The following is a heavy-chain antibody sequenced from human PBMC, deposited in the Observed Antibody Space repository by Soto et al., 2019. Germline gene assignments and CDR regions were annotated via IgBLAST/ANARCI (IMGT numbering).Heavy chain of an antibody. CDR1: GLTFSSDS. Sequence: EVQLVESGGGLVKPGGSLRLSCAASGLTFSSDSMNWVRQAPGKGLEWVSSISDDGSYIYYADSVKGRFTISRDNTKNSLYLRMNGLRAEDTAVYYCVRGRNYDFWNGYYWYFDYWGQGTLVTVSS. J-gene: IGHJ4*02. CDR2: ISDDGSYI. CDR3: VRGRNYDFWNGYYWYFDY. V-gene: IGHV3-21*02. D-gene: IGHD3-3*01.